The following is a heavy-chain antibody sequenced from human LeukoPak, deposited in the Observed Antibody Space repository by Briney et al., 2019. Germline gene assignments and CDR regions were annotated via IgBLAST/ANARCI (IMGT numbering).Heavy chain of an antibody. J-gene: IGHJ6*03. Sequence: GGSLRLSCAASGFTFSSYEMNWVRQAPGKGLEWVSYISSSGSTIYYADSVKGRFTISRDNAKNSLYLQMNSLRAEDTAVYYCAREDMGGSDDKNGDYYMDVWGKGTTVTVSS. CDR2: ISSSGSTI. V-gene: IGHV3-48*03. CDR1: GFTFSSYE. D-gene: IGHD1-26*01. CDR3: AREDMGGSDDKNGDYYMDV.